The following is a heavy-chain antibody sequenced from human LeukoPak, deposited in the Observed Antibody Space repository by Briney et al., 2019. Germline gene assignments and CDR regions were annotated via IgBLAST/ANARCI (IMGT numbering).Heavy chain of an antibody. CDR2: ISGSGGST. V-gene: IGHV3-23*01. CDR3: AQRPRYSSSWYYFDY. D-gene: IGHD6-13*01. CDR1: GLTFSSYA. J-gene: IGHJ4*02. Sequence: GGSLRLSCAASGLTFSSYAMSWVRQAPGKGLEWVSAISGSGGSTYYADSVKGRFTISRDNSKNTLYLQMNSLRAEDTAVYYCAQRPRYSSSWYYFDYWGQGTLVTVSS.